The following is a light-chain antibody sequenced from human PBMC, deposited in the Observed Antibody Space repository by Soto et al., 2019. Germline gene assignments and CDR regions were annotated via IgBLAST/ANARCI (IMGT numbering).Light chain of an antibody. CDR2: GAS. Sequence: EIVMTQSPATLSVSPGERATLSCRASQSFSSNFAWYQQKPGQAPRPLIYGASTRATGIPARFSGSGSGTEFTLTISSLQSEDFAVYYCQQYNNWLWTFGQGTKVDIK. CDR3: QQYNNWLWT. CDR1: QSFSSN. V-gene: IGKV3-15*01. J-gene: IGKJ1*01.